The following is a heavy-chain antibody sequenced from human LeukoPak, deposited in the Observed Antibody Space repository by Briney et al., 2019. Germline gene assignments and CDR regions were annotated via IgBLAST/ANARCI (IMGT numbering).Heavy chain of an antibody. Sequence: PGGSLRLSCASSGFSFSGYAMIWVRQAPGKGLELVSTISGSGASTFYADSVRGRFITSKDIPNNIVYLQMNSLRAEDTAVYYCAKGSRGYTNYYFDYWGQGTLVTVSS. D-gene: IGHD2-2*02. V-gene: IGHV3-23*01. CDR1: GFSFSGYA. CDR2: ISGSGAST. CDR3: AKGSRGYTNYYFDY. J-gene: IGHJ4*02.